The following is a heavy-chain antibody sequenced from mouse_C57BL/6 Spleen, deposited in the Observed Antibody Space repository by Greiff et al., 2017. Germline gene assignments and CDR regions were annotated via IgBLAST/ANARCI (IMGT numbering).Heavy chain of an antibody. D-gene: IGHD1-1*01. Sequence: QVQLKESGPGLVQPSQSLSITCTVSGFSLTSYGVHWVRQSPGKGLEWLGVIWRGGSTDYNAAFMSRLSITKDNSKSQVFFKMNSLQADDTAIYYCAKNYGSSPWYFDVWGTGTTVTVSS. J-gene: IGHJ1*03. CDR1: GFSLTSYG. V-gene: IGHV2-5*01. CDR3: AKNYGSSPWYFDV. CDR2: IWRGGST.